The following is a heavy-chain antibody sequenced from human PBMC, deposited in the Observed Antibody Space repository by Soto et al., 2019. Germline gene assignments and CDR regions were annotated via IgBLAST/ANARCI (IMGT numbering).Heavy chain of an antibody. CDR2: IVPKLGTV. CDR3: ARPRTYDYESEGYYGHQFDD. Sequence: QVQLVQSGAEVKKTGSSVTVSCQISGGIFSRHALDWVRQAPGPGLEWMGGIVPKLGTVIYAQNFQARVTISADEVTNTTYRDLSGLTCEDTAVYYCARPRTYDYESEGYYGHQFDDWGQGTLVTVSS. J-gene: IGHJ5*02. CDR1: GGIFSRHA. V-gene: IGHV1-69*01. D-gene: IGHD3-22*01.